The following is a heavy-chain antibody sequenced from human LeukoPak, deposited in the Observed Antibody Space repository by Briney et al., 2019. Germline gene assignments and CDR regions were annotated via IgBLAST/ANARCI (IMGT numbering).Heavy chain of an antibody. Sequence: GGSLRLSYAASGFTVSSNYMSWVRQAPGKGLEWVGRIKSTTDGGTSDYAAPVKGRFSISRDDSKTTLYLQMNALKTEDTAVYHCTTGGHFFRDWGQGPLVTVSS. V-gene: IGHV3-15*01. CDR2: IKSTTDGGTS. CDR1: GFTVSSNY. J-gene: IGHJ4*02. D-gene: IGHD2/OR15-2a*01. CDR3: TTGGHFFRD.